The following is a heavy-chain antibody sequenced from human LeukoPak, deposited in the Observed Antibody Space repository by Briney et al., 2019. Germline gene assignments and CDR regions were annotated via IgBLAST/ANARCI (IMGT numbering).Heavy chain of an antibody. Sequence: GRSLRLSCAASGFTFSSYGMHWVRQAPGKGLEWVAVISYDGSNKYYADSVKGRFTISRDNSKNTLYLQMNSLRAEDTAVYYCPKFIPPAGTVAFAYWGQGPLFPSPQ. CDR3: PKFIPPAGTVAFAY. CDR2: ISYDGSNK. J-gene: IGHJ4*02. D-gene: IGHD6-13*01. CDR1: GFTFSSYG. V-gene: IGHV3-30*18.